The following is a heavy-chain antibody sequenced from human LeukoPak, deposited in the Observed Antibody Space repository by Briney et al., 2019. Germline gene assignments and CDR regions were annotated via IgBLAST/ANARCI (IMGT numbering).Heavy chain of an antibody. Sequence: GGSLRLSCAASGFTFSSYWMSWVRQAPGKGLEWVANIKQDGSEKYYVDSVKGRFTISRDNAKNSLYLQMNSLRAEDTAVYYCAKIGVIANWYFDIWGRGTLVTVSS. D-gene: IGHD2-21*01. V-gene: IGHV3-7*05. CDR3: AKIGVIANWYFDI. CDR2: IKQDGSEK. CDR1: GFTFSSYW. J-gene: IGHJ2*01.